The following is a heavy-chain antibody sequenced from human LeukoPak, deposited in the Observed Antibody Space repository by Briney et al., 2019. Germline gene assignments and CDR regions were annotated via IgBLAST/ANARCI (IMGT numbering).Heavy chain of an antibody. Sequence: ASVKVSCKASGYTFTTYGISWVRQAPGQGLEWMGWISVYNGNTNYAQKLQGRVTMTTDTSTSTAYTELSSLRSEDTAVYYCARDNGYCSSTSCYGNYYYGMDVWGQGTTVTVSS. J-gene: IGHJ6*02. CDR2: ISVYNGNT. CDR3: ARDNGYCSSTSCYGNYYYGMDV. V-gene: IGHV1-18*01. D-gene: IGHD2-2*03. CDR1: GYTFTTYG.